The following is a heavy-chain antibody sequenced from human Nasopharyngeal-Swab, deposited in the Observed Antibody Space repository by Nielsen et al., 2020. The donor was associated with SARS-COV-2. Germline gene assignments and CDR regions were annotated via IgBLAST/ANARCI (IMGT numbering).Heavy chain of an antibody. CDR3: ARAIYCSSTSCFGFDY. CDR1: GFTFSSYG. CDR2: IWYDGSNK. D-gene: IGHD2-2*01. Sequence: GGSLRLSCAASGFTFSSYGMHWVRQAPGKGLVWVAVIWYDGSNKYYADSVKGRFTISRDNSKNTLYLQMNSLRAEDTAVYYCARAIYCSSTSCFGFDYWGQGTLVTVSS. J-gene: IGHJ4*02. V-gene: IGHV3-33*01.